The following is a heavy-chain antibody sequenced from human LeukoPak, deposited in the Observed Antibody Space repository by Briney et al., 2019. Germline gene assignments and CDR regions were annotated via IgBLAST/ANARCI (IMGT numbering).Heavy chain of an antibody. CDR1: GYTFTGYY. V-gene: IGHV1-2*02. J-gene: IGHJ5*02. CDR3: ARAGDGYNFDWFDP. CDR2: INPNSGGT. D-gene: IGHD5-24*01. Sequence: ASVKVSCKASGYTFTGYYMHWVRQAPGQGLEWMGWINPNSGGTNYAQKFQGRVTMTRDTSISTAYMELSRLRSDDTAVCYCARAGDGYNFDWFDPWGQGTLVTVSS.